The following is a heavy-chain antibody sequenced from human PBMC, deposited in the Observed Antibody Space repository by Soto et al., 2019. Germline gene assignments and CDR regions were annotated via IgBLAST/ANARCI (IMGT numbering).Heavy chain of an antibody. J-gene: IGHJ4*02. D-gene: IGHD2-21*02. Sequence: VQLVESGGGVVQPGRSLRLSCVASGFTFSSYVMHWVRQAPGKGLEWVAVISYDGTNKHYADSVKGRFTISRDNSKSTLYVQMNGLRAEDTAVYYCARSYCGDDCALDHWGQGTLVTVSS. V-gene: IGHV3-30-3*01. CDR3: ARSYCGDDCALDH. CDR1: GFTFSSYV. CDR2: ISYDGTNK.